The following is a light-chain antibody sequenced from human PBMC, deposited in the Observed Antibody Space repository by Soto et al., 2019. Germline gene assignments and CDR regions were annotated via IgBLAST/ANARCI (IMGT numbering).Light chain of an antibody. CDR3: QQYNSYALLT. V-gene: IGKV1-5*01. J-gene: IGKJ4*01. Sequence: DIQMTQSPSTLSASVGDRVTITCRASQSISSWLAWYQQKPGKAPRLLIYDASSLESGVPSRFSGSGSGTEFTLTISSLQPDDFATYYCQQYNSYALLTFGGGTKVEI. CDR2: DAS. CDR1: QSISSW.